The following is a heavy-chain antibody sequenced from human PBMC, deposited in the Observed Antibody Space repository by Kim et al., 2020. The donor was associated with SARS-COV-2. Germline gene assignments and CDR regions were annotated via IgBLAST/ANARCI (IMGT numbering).Heavy chain of an antibody. Sequence: ASVKVSCKASGYTFTSYYMHWVRQAPGQGLEWMGIINPSGGSTSYAQKFQGRVTMTRDTSTSTVYMELSSLRSEDTAVYYCARDSCSSTSCFTFDYWGQGTLVTVSS. D-gene: IGHD2-2*01. CDR3: ARDSCSSTSCFTFDY. V-gene: IGHV1-46*01. J-gene: IGHJ4*02. CDR2: INPSGGST. CDR1: GYTFTSYY.